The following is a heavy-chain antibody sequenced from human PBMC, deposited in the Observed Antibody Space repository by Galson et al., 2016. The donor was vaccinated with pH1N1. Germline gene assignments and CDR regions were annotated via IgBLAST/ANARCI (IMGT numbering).Heavy chain of an antibody. V-gene: IGHV6-1*01. Sequence: CAISGDSVSSNSATWNWIRQSPSRGLEWLGRTYYRSKRYNDYAESVKSRIIISPDTSKNQLSLPLNSVTPADTAVYYCARGVIDYDFWSGYQDHAAFDIWGQGTMVIVSS. CDR1: GDSVSSNSAT. CDR2: TYYRSKRYN. J-gene: IGHJ3*02. D-gene: IGHD3-3*01. CDR3: ARGVIDYDFWSGYQDHAAFDI.